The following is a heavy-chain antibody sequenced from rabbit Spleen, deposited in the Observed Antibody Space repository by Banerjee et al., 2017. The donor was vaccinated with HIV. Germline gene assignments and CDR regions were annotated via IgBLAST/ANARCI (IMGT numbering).Heavy chain of an antibody. V-gene: IGHV1S40*01. CDR2: IDTGSSGFT. CDR3: ARNYVNAFDP. D-gene: IGHD1-1*01. J-gene: IGHJ2*01. Sequence: QSLEESGGDLVKPGASLTLTCTASGVSFSSSSYMCWVRQAPGKGLEWIACIDTGSSGFTYFATWAKGRFTISKTSSTTVTLQLTRLTAADTATYFCARNYVNAFDPWGQGTLVTVS. CDR1: GVSFSSSSY.